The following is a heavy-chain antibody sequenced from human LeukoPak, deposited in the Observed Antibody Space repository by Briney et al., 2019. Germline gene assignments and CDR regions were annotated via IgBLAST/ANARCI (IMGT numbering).Heavy chain of an antibody. CDR1: QYTLTGYY. CDR3: ARDSASGSYFPDY. J-gene: IGHJ4*02. Sequence: ASVKDSCKTSQYTLTGYYMHSVRQAPGQGREWVGWINPNSGGTNYAQKFQGRVTMTRDTSISTAYMELSRLRSDDTAVYYCARDSASGSYFPDYWGQGTLVTVSS. CDR2: INPNSGGT. D-gene: IGHD3-10*01. V-gene: IGHV1-2*02.